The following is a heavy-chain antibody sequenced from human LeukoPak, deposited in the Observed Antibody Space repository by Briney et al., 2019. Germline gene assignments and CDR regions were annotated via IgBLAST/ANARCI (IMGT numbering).Heavy chain of an antibody. CDR2: IIPILGIA. V-gene: IGHV1-69*04. D-gene: IGHD5-24*01. CDR3: ARDYVERWLQWNYCYGMDV. CDR1: GGTFSSYA. J-gene: IGHJ6*02. Sequence: SVKVSCKASGGTFSSYAISWVRQAPGQGLEWMGRIIPILGIANYAQKFQGRVTITADKSTSTAYMELSSLRSEDTAVYYCARDYVERWLQWNYCYGMDVWGQGTTVTVSS.